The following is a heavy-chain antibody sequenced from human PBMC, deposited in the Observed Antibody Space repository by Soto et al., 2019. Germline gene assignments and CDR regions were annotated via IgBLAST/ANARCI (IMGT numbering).Heavy chain of an antibody. J-gene: IGHJ4*02. CDR1: EFTFSSYA. Sequence: EVQLLESGGGLVQPGGSLRLSCAASEFTFSSYAMSWVRQAPGKGLEWVSAISGSGGSTYYADSVKGRFTISRDNSKNTLYLQMNSLRAEDTAVYYCASRLAAAGTVVYWGQGTLVTVSS. CDR2: ISGSGGST. D-gene: IGHD6-13*01. CDR3: ASRLAAAGTVVY. V-gene: IGHV3-23*01.